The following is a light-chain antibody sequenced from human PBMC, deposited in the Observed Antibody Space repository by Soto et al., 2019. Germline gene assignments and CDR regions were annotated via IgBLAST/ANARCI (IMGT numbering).Light chain of an antibody. CDR3: QQYKGFPHT. J-gene: IGKJ4*01. Sequence: DIQMTQSPSTLSASVGHRVTLTCRASQSISSWLAWYQQKPGKAPKLLIYRASNLASGVPSKFSGSGSGTEFTLTISRLQPDDFATYYCQQYKGFPHTFGGGTKVES. CDR1: QSISSW. CDR2: RAS. V-gene: IGKV1-5*03.